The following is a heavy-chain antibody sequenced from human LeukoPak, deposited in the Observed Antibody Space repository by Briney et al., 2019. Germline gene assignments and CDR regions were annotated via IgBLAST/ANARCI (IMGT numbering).Heavy chain of an antibody. CDR1: GSTFDAYA. D-gene: IGHD6-13*01. Sequence: GGSLRLSCAASGSTFDAYAIHSARPAPGKGLEWVTCISWNSGSTGYASSVEGRFTISRDNAKNSLYLQMNSLRAEDMALYYCAKSIAAAVTHSTYMDVWGKGTTVTVSS. CDR3: AKSIAAAVTHSTYMDV. CDR2: ISWNSGST. V-gene: IGHV3-9*03. J-gene: IGHJ6*03.